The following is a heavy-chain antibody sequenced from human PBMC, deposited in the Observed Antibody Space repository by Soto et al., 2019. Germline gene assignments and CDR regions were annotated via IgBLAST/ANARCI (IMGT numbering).Heavy chain of an antibody. CDR1: GYSFTSYW. J-gene: IGHJ5*02. Sequence: PGESLKISCKGSGYSFTSYWIGWVRQMPGKGLEWMGIIYPGDSDTRYSPSFQGQVTISADKSISTAYLQWSSLKASDTAMYYCARLKYDNQPTNWFDPWGQGTLVTVSS. CDR2: IYPGDSDT. V-gene: IGHV5-51*01. D-gene: IGHD3-9*01. CDR3: ARLKYDNQPTNWFDP.